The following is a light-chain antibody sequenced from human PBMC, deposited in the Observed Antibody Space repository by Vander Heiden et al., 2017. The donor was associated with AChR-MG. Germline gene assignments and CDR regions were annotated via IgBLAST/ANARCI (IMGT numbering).Light chain of an antibody. CDR1: QSDSSN. V-gene: IGKV3-15*01. CDR2: GAS. J-gene: IGKJ1*01. Sequence: IVLTPSPPTLSVSPGDRANLSSSASQSDSSNLAWYQQKPGQAPRLLIYGASTRATGIPARFSGSGSGTEFTLTISSLQSEDVAVYYCQQYNNWPPWTFGQGTKVEIK. CDR3: QQYNNWPPWT.